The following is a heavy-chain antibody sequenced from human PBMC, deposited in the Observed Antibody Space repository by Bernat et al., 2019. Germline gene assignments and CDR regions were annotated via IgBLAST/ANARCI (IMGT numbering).Heavy chain of an antibody. CDR3: ARFGGGIQLWHYYYYGMDV. Sequence: EVQLVQSGAEVKKPGESLRISCKGSGYSFTSYWINWVRQMPGKGLEWMGRIDPSDSYTNYSPSFQGHVTISADKSISTAYLQWSSLKASDTAMYYCARFGGGIQLWHYYYYGMDVWGQGTTVTVSS. J-gene: IGHJ6*02. CDR1: GYSFTSYW. CDR2: IDPSDSYT. D-gene: IGHD5-18*01. V-gene: IGHV5-10-1*03.